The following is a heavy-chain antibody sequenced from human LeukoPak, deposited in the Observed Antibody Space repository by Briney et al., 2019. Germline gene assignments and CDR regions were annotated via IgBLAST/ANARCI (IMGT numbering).Heavy chain of an antibody. J-gene: IGHJ4*02. CDR3: AKDRPNYYGSNGHYYRRDGDY. CDR2: TSGDGGAT. V-gene: IGHV3-23*01. D-gene: IGHD3-22*01. CDR1: GFTFSSYA. Sequence: VGSLRLSCAASGFTFSSYAMSWVRQSTGKGLEWVSCTSGDGGATYYSNSVKGRFTISRDNSRNTLYLQMNSLRAEDTAVYYCAKDRPNYYGSNGHYYRRDGDYWGQGTLVAVSS.